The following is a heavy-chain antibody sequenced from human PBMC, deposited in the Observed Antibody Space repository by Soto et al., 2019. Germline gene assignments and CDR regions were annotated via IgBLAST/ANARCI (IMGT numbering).Heavy chain of an antibody. D-gene: IGHD1-26*01. CDR3: ARDGGRNSGGIDY. Sequence: QVQLVQSGAEVKKPGPSVKVSCKASGGTFSSYSINWVRQAPGQGLEWMGEIIPIFGTANYAQKFQGRVTITADESTSTVYMELSSVGSEDTAVYYCARDGGRNSGGIDYWGQGTLVTVSS. J-gene: IGHJ4*02. V-gene: IGHV1-69*01. CDR1: GGTFSSYS. CDR2: IIPIFGTA.